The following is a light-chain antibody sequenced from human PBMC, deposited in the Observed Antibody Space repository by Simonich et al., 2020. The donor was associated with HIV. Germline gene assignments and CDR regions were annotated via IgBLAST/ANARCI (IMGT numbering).Light chain of an antibody. CDR2: GAS. V-gene: IGKV3-15*01. Sequence: EIVLTQSPATLSLSPGERATLSCRASQSVSSYLAWYQQKPGQAPRLLIYGASTRATGIPARFSGSGSWTEFTLTISSMQSEDFAVYYCQQYNKWPLFFGQGTKLEIK. CDR1: QSVSSY. CDR3: QQYNKWPLF. J-gene: IGKJ2*01.